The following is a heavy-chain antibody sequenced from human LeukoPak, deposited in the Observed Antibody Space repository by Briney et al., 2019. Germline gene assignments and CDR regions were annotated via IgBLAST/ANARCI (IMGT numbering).Heavy chain of an antibody. CDR1: GFTFSSYA. Sequence: GGSLRLSCAASGFTFSSYAMSWVRQAPGKGLEWVSAISGSGGSTYYADSVKGRFTISRDNSKSTLYLQMNSLRAEDTAVYYCAKGSGYSSSWPFDYWGQGTLVTVSS. CDR3: AKGSGYSSSWPFDY. D-gene: IGHD6-13*01. CDR2: ISGSGGST. J-gene: IGHJ4*02. V-gene: IGHV3-23*01.